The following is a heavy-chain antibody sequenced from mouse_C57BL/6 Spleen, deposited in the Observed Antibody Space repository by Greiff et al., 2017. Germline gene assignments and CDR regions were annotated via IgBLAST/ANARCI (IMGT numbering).Heavy chain of an antibody. CDR1: GYTFTDYE. Sequence: QVQLQQSGAELVRPGASVTLSCKASGYTFTDYEMHWVKQTPVHGLEWIGAIDPETGGTAYNQKFKGKAILTADKSSSTAYMELRSLTSEDSAVYYCTRDYGNYEGAMDYWGQGTSVTVSS. D-gene: IGHD2-1*01. CDR3: TRDYGNYEGAMDY. J-gene: IGHJ4*01. V-gene: IGHV1-15*01. CDR2: IDPETGGT.